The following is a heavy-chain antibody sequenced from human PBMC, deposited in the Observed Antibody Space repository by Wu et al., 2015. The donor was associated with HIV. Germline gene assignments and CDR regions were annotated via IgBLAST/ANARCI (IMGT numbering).Heavy chain of an antibody. CDR2: INPSGGST. J-gene: IGHJ4*02. V-gene: IGHV1-46*02. Sequence: QVQLVQSGAEVKKPAASVKVSCKASGYTFNSYYIHWVRQAPGQGLEWIGIINPSGGSTTYAQKFQGRVTMTMDTSTGTVYMDLSSLRSEDTAIYYCASLASNYRSTIDWGQGTLVTVSS. CDR1: GYTFNSYY. CDR3: ASLASNYRSTID. D-gene: IGHD2-2*01.